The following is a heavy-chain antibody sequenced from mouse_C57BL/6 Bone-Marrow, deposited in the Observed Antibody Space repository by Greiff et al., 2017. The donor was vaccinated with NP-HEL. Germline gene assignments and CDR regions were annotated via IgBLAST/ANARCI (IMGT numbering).Heavy chain of an antibody. CDR1: GYTFTSYW. Sequence: QVQLQQPGAELVKPGASVKLSCKASGYTFTSYWMQWVNQRPGQGLEWIGEIDPSDSYTNYNQKFKGKATLTVDTSSSTAYMQLSSLTSEDSAVYYCARLRAWFAYWGQGTLVTVSA. J-gene: IGHJ3*01. CDR2: IDPSDSYT. V-gene: IGHV1-50*01. CDR3: ARLRAWFAY.